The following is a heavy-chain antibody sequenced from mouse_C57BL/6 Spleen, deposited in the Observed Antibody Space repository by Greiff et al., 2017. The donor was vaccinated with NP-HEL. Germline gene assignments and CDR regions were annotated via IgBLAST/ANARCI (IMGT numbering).Heavy chain of an antibody. CDR1: GYTFTDYE. J-gene: IGHJ1*03. V-gene: IGHV1-15*01. CDR3: TRYSSSYGDWYFDV. CDR2: IDPETGGT. D-gene: IGHD1-1*01. Sequence: VKLQQSGAELVRPGASVTLSCKASGYTFTDYEMHWVKQTPVHGLEWIGAIDPETGGTAYNQKFKGKAILTADKSSSTAYMELRSLTSEDSAVYYCTRYSSSYGDWYFDVWGTGTTVTVSS.